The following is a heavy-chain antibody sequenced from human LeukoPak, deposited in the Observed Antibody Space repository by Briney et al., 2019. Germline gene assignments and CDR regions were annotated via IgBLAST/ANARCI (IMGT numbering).Heavy chain of an antibody. Sequence: GGSLRLSCAASGFTFSSYAMSWVRQAPGKGLGWVSAISGSGGSTYYADSVKGRFTISRDNSKNTLYLQMNSLRAEDTAVYYCAKVDTFDYYFDYWGQGTLVTVSS. D-gene: IGHD5-18*01. CDR1: GFTFSSYA. V-gene: IGHV3-23*01. J-gene: IGHJ4*02. CDR2: ISGSGGST. CDR3: AKVDTFDYYFDY.